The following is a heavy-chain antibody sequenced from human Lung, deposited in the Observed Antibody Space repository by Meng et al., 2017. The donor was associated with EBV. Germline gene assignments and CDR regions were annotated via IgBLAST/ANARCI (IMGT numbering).Heavy chain of an antibody. V-gene: IGHV1-3*01. CDR3: ARTGCSSSSCYDY. D-gene: IGHD2-2*01. Sequence: QPLQSGGEGKKPGASVKVSCKASGYSFTTYVMHWVRQAPGQRLEWMGWINAGNGNTKYSEKFQSRVTITRDTAASTAYMELSSLRSEDTAVYYCARTGCSSSSCYDYWGQGTLVTVSS. CDR1: GYSFTTYV. CDR2: INAGNGNT. J-gene: IGHJ4*02.